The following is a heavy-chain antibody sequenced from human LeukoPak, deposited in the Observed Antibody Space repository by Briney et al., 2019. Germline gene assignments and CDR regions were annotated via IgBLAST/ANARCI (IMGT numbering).Heavy chain of an antibody. CDR2: IYYSGST. V-gene: IGHV4-59*01. CDR1: GGSISSYY. D-gene: IGHD3-10*01. Sequence: SETLSLTCTVSGGSISSYYWSWIRQPPGKGLEWIGYIYYSGSTNYNPSLKSRVTISVDTSKNQFSLKLSSVTAADTAVYYCARSRGSGSSYNVYYYYMDVWGKGTTVTVSS. CDR3: ARSRGSGSSYNVYYYYMDV. J-gene: IGHJ6*03.